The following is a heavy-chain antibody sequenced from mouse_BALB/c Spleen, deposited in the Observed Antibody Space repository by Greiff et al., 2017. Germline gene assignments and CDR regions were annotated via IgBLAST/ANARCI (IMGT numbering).Heavy chain of an antibody. V-gene: IGHV3-2*02. J-gene: IGHJ4*01. CDR2: ISYSGST. CDR3: ATDRYGAMDY. CDR1: GYSITSDYA. Sequence: EVKLQESGPGLVKPSQSLSLTCTVTGYSITSDYAWNWIRQFPGNKLEWMGYISYSGSTSYNPSLKSRISITRDTSKNQFFLQLNSVTTEDTATYYCATDRYGAMDYWGQGTSVTVSS. D-gene: IGHD2-14*01.